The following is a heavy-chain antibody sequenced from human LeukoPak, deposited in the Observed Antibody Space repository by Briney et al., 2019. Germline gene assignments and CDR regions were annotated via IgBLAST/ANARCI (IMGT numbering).Heavy chain of an antibody. V-gene: IGHV3-30*18. CDR1: GFTFSSYG. CDR2: ISYDGSNK. J-gene: IGHJ4*02. CDR3: AKEYYYGSGSYYGPSYYFDY. Sequence: GRSLRLSCAASGFTFSSYGMHWVRQAPAKGLEWVAVISYDGSNKYYADSVKGRFTISRDNSKNTLYLQMNSLRAEDTAVYYCAKEYYYGSGSYYGPSYYFDYWGQGTLVTVSS. D-gene: IGHD3-10*01.